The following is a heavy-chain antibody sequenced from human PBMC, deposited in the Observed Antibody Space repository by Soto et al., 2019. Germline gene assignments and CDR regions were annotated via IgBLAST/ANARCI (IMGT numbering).Heavy chain of an antibody. CDR2: IVVGSGNT. CDR3: AARNGSGSYLEAFDS. D-gene: IGHD3-22*01. CDR1: GFTFTSSA. J-gene: IGHJ3*02. Sequence: QMQLVQSGPEVKKPGTSVKVSCKASGFTFTSSAVQWVRQARGQRLEWIGWIVVGSGNTNYAQKFQERVTITRDMSTSTAYMELSSLRSEDTSVYYCAARNGSGSYLEAFDSWGQGTMVTVSS. V-gene: IGHV1-58*01.